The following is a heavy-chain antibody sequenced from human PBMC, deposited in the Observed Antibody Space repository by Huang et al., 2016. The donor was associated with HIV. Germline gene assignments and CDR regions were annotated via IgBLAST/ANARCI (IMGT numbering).Heavy chain of an antibody. J-gene: IGHJ4*03. CDR3: AREGQNWLGKPFGALAF. CDR2: IIPRFGLT. D-gene: IGHD3-16*01. V-gene: IGHV1-69*10. CDR1: GVSFSDYA. Sequence: QAQLVQSGAAVMKPGSSVRVSCKASGVSFSDYAFSWVRRAPGQGLDWMGGIIPRFGLTNDEPGLQGRVTLAADKSSNTVYLELTSLRSGDTAVYYCAREGQNWLGKPFGALAFWGQGTEVIVSS.